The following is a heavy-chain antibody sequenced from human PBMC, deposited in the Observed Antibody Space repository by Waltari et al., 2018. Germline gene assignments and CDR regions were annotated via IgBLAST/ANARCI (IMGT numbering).Heavy chain of an antibody. CDR1: RYTFSNYG. CDR2: INTDTGNP. V-gene: IGHV7-4-1*02. D-gene: IGHD6-13*01. J-gene: IGHJ4*02. Sequence: QVQLVQSGAEVKQPGASVKVSCKASRYTFSNYGMNWVRQAHGQRLEWMGWINTDTGNPTYAQAFKERFTFSMDTSITTAFLQISSLKTEDTAVYYCARQGIAAAIDYWGQGVLVTVSS. CDR3: ARQGIAAAIDY.